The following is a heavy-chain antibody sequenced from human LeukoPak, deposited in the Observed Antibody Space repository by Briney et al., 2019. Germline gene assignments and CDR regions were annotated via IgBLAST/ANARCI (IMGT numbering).Heavy chain of an antibody. Sequence: PSQTLSLTCTVSGGSISSGSYYWSWIRQPAGKGLEWIGRIYTSGSTNYNPSLKSRVTISVDTSKNQFSLKLSSVTAADTAVYYCARHMSVTYDAFDLWGRGTMVTVSS. V-gene: IGHV4-61*02. J-gene: IGHJ3*01. CDR1: GGSISSGSYY. CDR3: ARHMSVTYDAFDL. D-gene: IGHD2-21*02. CDR2: IYTSGST.